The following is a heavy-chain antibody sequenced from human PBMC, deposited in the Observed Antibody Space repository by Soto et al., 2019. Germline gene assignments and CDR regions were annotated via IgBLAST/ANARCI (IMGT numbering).Heavy chain of an antibody. J-gene: IGHJ4*02. V-gene: IGHV4-39*01. CDR1: GGSISSSSYY. CDR2: IYYRGST. CDR3: TRRGAVSGDKYYFDY. Sequence: SETLSLTCTVSGGSISSSSYYWDWIRQPPGKGLEWIGSIYYRGSTYYNPSLKSRVTLSVDTSKDQFSLKLNSMTAADTAVYYCTRRGAVSGDKYYFDYWGQGTLVTVSS. D-gene: IGHD1-26*01.